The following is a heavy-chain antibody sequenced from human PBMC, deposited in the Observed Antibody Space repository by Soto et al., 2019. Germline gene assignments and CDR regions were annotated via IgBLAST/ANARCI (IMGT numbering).Heavy chain of an antibody. D-gene: IGHD3-9*01. CDR2: IYWNDDK. J-gene: IGHJ4*02. Sequence: QITLKESGPTLVKPTQTLTLTCTFSGFSLSTSGVGVGWIRQPPGKALAWLALIYWNDDKRYSPSLKSRLTITKDTSKNQVVLTMTNMDPVDTATYYCAHSGDYDILTGYSQNFDYWGQGTLVTVSS. CDR1: GFSLSTSGVG. V-gene: IGHV2-5*01. CDR3: AHSGDYDILTGYSQNFDY.